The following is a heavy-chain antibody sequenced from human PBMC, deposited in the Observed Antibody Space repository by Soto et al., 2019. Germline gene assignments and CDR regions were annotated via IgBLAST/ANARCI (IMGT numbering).Heavy chain of an antibody. Sequence: SETLSLTCAVYGGSFSGYYWSWIRQPPGKGLEWIGEINHSGSTNYNPSLKSRVTISVDTSKNQFSLKLSSVTAADTAVYYCARGPGTTFNYSYYGMDVWGQGTTVTVSS. J-gene: IGHJ6*02. D-gene: IGHD1-1*01. V-gene: IGHV4-34*01. CDR2: INHSGST. CDR1: GGSFSGYY. CDR3: ARGPGTTFNYSYYGMDV.